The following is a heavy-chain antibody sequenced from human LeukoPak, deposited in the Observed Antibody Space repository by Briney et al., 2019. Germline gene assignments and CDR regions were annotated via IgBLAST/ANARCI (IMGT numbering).Heavy chain of an antibody. V-gene: IGHV3-30*18. CDR3: AKDRPGLYYYDSSGYSGYFDY. J-gene: IGHJ4*02. Sequence: GGSLRLSCAASGFTFSSYGMHWVRQAPGKGLEWVAVISYDGSNKYYADSVKGRFTISRDNSKNTLYLQMNSLRAEDTAVYYCAKDRPGLYYYDSSGYSGYFDYWGQGTLVTVSS. CDR2: ISYDGSNK. CDR1: GFTFSSYG. D-gene: IGHD3-22*01.